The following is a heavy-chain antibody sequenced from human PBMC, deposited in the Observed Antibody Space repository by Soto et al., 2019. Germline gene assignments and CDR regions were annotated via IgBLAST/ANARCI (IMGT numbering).Heavy chain of an antibody. CDR1: GFTFSSYA. CDR3: AKDLIMRAMVVAATLYDY. J-gene: IGHJ4*02. CDR2: ISGSGGST. Sequence: GGSLRLSCAASGFTFSSYAMSWVRQAPGKGLEWVSAISGSGGSTYYADSVKGRFTISRDNSKNTLYLQMNSLRAEDTAVYYCAKDLIMRAMVVAATLYDYWGQGTLVTVSS. D-gene: IGHD2-15*01. V-gene: IGHV3-23*01.